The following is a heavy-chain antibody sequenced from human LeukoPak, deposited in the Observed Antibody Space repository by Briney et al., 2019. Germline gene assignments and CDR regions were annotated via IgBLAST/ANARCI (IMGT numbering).Heavy chain of an antibody. V-gene: IGHV3-7*01. J-gene: IGHJ6*02. CDR2: IKQDGSEK. D-gene: IGHD3-22*01. Sequence: PGGSLRLSCAASGFTFSSYWMSWVRQAPGKGLEWVANIKQDGSEKYYVDSVKGRFTISRDNAKNPLYLQMNSLRAEDTAVYYCAREDTMIVVVTPSYGMDVWGQGTTVTVSS. CDR1: GFTFSSYW. CDR3: AREDTMIVVVTPSYGMDV.